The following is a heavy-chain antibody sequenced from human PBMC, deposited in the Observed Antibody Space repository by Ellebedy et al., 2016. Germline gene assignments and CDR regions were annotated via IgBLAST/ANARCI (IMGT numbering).Heavy chain of an antibody. J-gene: IGHJ4*02. Sequence: SETLSLXXTVSGGSVDTYYWTWIRQSPGKGLEWIGYVFYGGSTKYNPSLRSRVTISLDTSKNQFSLRVTSVAAADTAVYYCASLTIPGGSDSWGQGTLVTVSS. CDR3: ASLTIPGGSDS. V-gene: IGHV4-59*02. CDR2: VFYGGST. CDR1: GGSVDTYY. D-gene: IGHD3-3*01.